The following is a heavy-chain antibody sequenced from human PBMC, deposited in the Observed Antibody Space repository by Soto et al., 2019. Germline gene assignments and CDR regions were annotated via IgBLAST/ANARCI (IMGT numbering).Heavy chain of an antibody. J-gene: IGHJ4*02. CDR3: ARFIGYYYYFDY. D-gene: IGHD3-22*01. CDR1: GGSISSGDYC. CDR2: IYYSGST. Sequence: SETLSLTCTVSGGSISSGDYCWSWIRQPPGKGLEWIGYIYYSGSTYYNPSLKSRVTISVDTSKNQFSLKLSSVTAADTAVYYCARFIGYYYYFDYCGQGTLVTVSS. V-gene: IGHV4-30-4*01.